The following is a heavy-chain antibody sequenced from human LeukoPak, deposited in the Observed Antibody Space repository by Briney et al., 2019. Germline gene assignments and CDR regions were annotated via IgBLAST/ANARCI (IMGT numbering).Heavy chain of an antibody. V-gene: IGHV3-30-3*01. CDR3: ARDSYDFWSGYSLTPVNY. Sequence: GGSLRLSCAASGFTFSSYAMHWVRQAPGKGLEWVAVISYDGSNKYYADSVKGRFTISRDNSKNTLYLQMDSLRAEDTAVYYCARDSYDFWSGYSLTPVNYWGQGTLVTVSS. CDR1: GFTFSSYA. J-gene: IGHJ4*02. D-gene: IGHD3-3*01. CDR2: ISYDGSNK.